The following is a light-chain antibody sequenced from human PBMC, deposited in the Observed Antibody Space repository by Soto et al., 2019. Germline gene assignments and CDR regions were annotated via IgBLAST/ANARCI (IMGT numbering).Light chain of an antibody. V-gene: IGKV3-11*01. CDR1: QSVSSY. CDR3: QQRSNWPPT. Sequence: EIVLTQSPATLSLSPGERATLSCRASQSVSSYLAWYQQKSGQAPRLLIFDASNRATGIPARFSGSGSGTDFTLTISSLAPEDFAAYYCQQRSNWPPTFGGGTKVEIK. CDR2: DAS. J-gene: IGKJ4*01.